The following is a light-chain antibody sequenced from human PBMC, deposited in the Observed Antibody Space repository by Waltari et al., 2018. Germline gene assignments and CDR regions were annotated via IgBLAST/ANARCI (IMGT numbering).Light chain of an antibody. V-gene: IGKV4-1*01. CDR3: QQYFKIPWT. Sequence: DIVMTQSPDSLAVSLGERATINCKSSQSVLSSSNTRNSLAWYQQKPGPPPKLLIYWASTRESGFPDRFGGSGSGTDFTLTITSLQADDVAVYYCQQYFKIPWTFGQGTRVEIK. J-gene: IGKJ1*01. CDR1: QSVLSSSNTRNS. CDR2: WAS.